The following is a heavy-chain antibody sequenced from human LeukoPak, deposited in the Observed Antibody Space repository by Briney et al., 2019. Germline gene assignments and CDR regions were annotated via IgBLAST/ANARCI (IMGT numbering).Heavy chain of an antibody. D-gene: IGHD6-13*01. V-gene: IGHV4-4*07. J-gene: IGHJ4*02. CDR3: ARGYSSSWYREFFDH. CDR1: GGSIDSFY. CDR2: IYTSGST. Sequence: SETLSLTCTVSGGSIDSFYWSWVRQSAGKGLEWIGRIYTSGSTNYNPSLMSRVSMSIDTSKKQFSLRLSSVTAADTAVYYCARGYSSSWYREFFDHWGQGTLVTVSS.